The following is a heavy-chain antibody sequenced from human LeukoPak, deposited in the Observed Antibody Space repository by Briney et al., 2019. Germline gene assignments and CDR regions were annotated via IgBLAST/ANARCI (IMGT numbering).Heavy chain of an antibody. D-gene: IGHD3-16*01. Sequence: GASVNVSCKPSVYSFTRNGISWVRQAPGQGLEWMAWISANSGNTNYAQNFQDRVTLTTDTSTSTAYMELRSLRSDDTAVYYCARDVNYAFDYWGQGTLVTVSS. CDR1: VYSFTRNG. CDR2: ISANSGNT. CDR3: ARDVNYAFDY. J-gene: IGHJ4*02. V-gene: IGHV1-18*01.